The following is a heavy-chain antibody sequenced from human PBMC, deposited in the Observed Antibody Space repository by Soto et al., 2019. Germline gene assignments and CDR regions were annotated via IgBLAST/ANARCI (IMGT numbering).Heavy chain of an antibody. D-gene: IGHD6-19*01. V-gene: IGHV4-59*01. J-gene: IGHJ4*02. CDR3: ARAPGIAVAGYYFDY. CDR1: GGSISRYY. Sequence: SETRSLTWTVSGGSISRYYWSWSRRPPGKGLEWVGYIYYSGSTNYNPSLKSRVTISVDTSKNQFSLKLSSVTAADTAVYYCARAPGIAVAGYYFDYWGQGTLVTVSS. CDR2: IYYSGST.